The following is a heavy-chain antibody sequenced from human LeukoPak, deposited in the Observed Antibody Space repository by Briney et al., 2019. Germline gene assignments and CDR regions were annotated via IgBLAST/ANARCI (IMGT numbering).Heavy chain of an antibody. CDR1: GGSISRGDYY. D-gene: IGHD2-2*01. CDR3: ARSNVVVTAAIFDP. Sequence: SETLSLTCTISGGSISRGDYYWSWIRQPPGKGLEWIGYIYYSGSTYYNPSLKSRVTISVDTSKNQFSLKLSSVTAADTAVYYCARSNVVVTAAIFDPWGQGTLVTVSS. CDR2: IYYSGST. V-gene: IGHV4-30-4*01. J-gene: IGHJ5*02.